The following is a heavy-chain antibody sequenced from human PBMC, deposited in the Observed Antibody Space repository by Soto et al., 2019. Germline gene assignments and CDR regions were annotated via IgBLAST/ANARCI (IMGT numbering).Heavy chain of an antibody. CDR1: GGTFSSYT. J-gene: IGHJ5*02. CDR3: AFLVVVTATPYNCFDP. V-gene: IGHV1-69*02. Sequence: QVQLVQSGAEVKKPGSSVKVSCKASGGTFSSYTISWVRQAPGQGLEWMGRIIPILGIANYAQKFQGRVTITADKSTTTAYMELCSLRSADTAVYYCAFLVVVTATPYNCFDPWGKGTLVTVSS. CDR2: IIPILGIA. D-gene: IGHD2-21*02.